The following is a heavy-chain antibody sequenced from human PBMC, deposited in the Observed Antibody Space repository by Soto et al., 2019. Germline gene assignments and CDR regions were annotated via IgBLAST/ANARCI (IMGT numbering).Heavy chain of an antibody. CDR2: ISSSSSTI. CDR3: ARDRGSGWYWNAFDI. J-gene: IGHJ3*02. D-gene: IGHD6-19*01. CDR1: GFTFSSYS. V-gene: IGHV3-48*02. Sequence: VGSLRLSCAASGFTFSSYSMNWVRQAPGKGLEWVSYISSSSSTIYYADSVRGRFTIPRDNDKNSLYLQMNSLRDEDTAVYYCARDRGSGWYWNAFDIWGQGTMVTVSS.